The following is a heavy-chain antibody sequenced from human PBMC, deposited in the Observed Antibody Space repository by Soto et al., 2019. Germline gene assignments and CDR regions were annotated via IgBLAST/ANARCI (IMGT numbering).Heavy chain of an antibody. Sequence: QVPLQESGPGLVKPSQTLSLTCTVSGGSISSGNYYWTWIRQRPEKGLEWIGYIHYSGSTYYNPSLKSRVTILLDTSKNQFSLTLTSLTAADTAVYFCARGPYYFDNSGYYFDYWGQGTLVTVSS. V-gene: IGHV4-31*03. CDR2: IHYSGST. CDR3: ARGPYYFDNSGYYFDY. CDR1: GGSISSGNYY. J-gene: IGHJ4*02. D-gene: IGHD3-22*01.